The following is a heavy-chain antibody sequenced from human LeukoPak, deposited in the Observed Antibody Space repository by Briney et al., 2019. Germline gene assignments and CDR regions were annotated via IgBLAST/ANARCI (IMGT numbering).Heavy chain of an antibody. D-gene: IGHD2-15*01. CDR3: ARTYCRGGTCYSWDY. CDR1: GDSISSGDYY. J-gene: IGHJ4*02. CDR2: INYSGTT. V-gene: IGHV4-31*03. Sequence: SETLSLTCTVSGDSISSGDYYWSWARHHPGKGLEWIGYINYSGTTYYNPSLTSRVTISVDTSKNQFSLKLSSVTAADTAVYYCARTYCRGGTCYSWDYWGQGTLVTVSS.